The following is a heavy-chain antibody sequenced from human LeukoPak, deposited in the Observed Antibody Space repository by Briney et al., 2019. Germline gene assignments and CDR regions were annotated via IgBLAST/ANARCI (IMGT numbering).Heavy chain of an antibody. D-gene: IGHD1-26*01. Sequence: SETLSLTCTVSGGSISSYYWSWIRQPPGKGLEWIGYIYYSGSTNYNPSLKSRVTISVDTSKNQFSLKLSSVTAADTAVYYCARSEWELLPFDYWGQGTLVTVSS. J-gene: IGHJ4*02. V-gene: IGHV4-59*01. CDR2: IYYSGST. CDR1: GGSISSYY. CDR3: ARSEWELLPFDY.